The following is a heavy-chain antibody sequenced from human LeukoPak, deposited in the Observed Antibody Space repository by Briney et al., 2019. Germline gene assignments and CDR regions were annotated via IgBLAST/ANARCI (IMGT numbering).Heavy chain of an antibody. Sequence: GGSLRLSCAAAGFPFSSYGMHWVRQAPGKGLEWVAVIGYDGGEKYYADSVKGRFTISRDNSKNTLYLQMNSLRAEDTAVYYCTRDFESYFDYWGQGAQVTVSS. V-gene: IGHV3-33*01. J-gene: IGHJ4*02. D-gene: IGHD3-9*01. CDR3: TRDFESYFDY. CDR1: GFPFSSYG. CDR2: IGYDGGEK.